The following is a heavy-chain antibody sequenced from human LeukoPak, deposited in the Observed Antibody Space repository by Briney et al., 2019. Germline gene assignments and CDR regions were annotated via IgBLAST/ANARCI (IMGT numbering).Heavy chain of an antibody. CDR3: ARHWVASPYYSDY. CDR2: IKQDGGDK. CDR1: GFTFGDYW. D-gene: IGHD7-27*01. Sequence: QPGGSLRLSCAASGFTFGDYWMSWVRQAPGKGLEWVANIKQDGGDKYYMDSVKGRFSISRDNAKNSLFLQMNSLTVDDTAVYYCARHWVASPYYSDYWGQGALVTVSS. V-gene: IGHV3-7*01. J-gene: IGHJ4*02.